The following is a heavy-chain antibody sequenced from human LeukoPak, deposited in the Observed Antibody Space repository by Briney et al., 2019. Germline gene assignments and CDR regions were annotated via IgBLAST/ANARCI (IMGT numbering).Heavy chain of an antibody. V-gene: IGHV4-4*02. CDR3: ARVLGYGELLGREDY. Sequence: LESLSLTCAVSGGSISSSNWWSWVRQPPGKGLEWIGSIYYSGSTYYNPSLKSRVTISVETSKNQFSLKLSLLTAADPAGYYCARVLGYGELLGREDYCGQGTLGTVSS. CDR2: IYYSGST. CDR1: GGSISSSNW. D-gene: IGHD4-17*01. J-gene: IGHJ4*02.